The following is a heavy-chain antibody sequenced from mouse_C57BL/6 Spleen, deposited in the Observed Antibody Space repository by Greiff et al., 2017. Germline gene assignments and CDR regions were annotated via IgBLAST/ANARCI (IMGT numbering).Heavy chain of an antibody. V-gene: IGHV1-59*01. D-gene: IGHD1-1*01. CDR2: IDPSDSYT. J-gene: IGHJ1*03. Sequence: QVQLQQPGAELVRPGTSVKLSCKASGYTFTSYWMHWVKQRPGQGLEWIGVIDPSDSYTNYNQKFKGKATFTADTSSNTAYMQLSSLTTEDSAIYYCARRAYYYGSSYGWYFDVWGTGTTVTVSS. CDR3: ARRAYYYGSSYGWYFDV. CDR1: GYTFTSYW.